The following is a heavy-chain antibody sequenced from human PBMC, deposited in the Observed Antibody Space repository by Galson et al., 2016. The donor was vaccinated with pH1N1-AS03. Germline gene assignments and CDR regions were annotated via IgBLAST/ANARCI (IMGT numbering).Heavy chain of an antibody. CDR1: GDSVSSNSAA. CDR3: ARGHYSSSFYWFDP. Sequence: CAISGDSVSSNSAAWNWIRPSPSRGLEWLGRTYYRSKWYNDYAVSVKNRITINPDTSKNQFSLQLNSVTPEDTAVYYCARGHYSSSFYWFDPWGQGTLVTVSS. V-gene: IGHV6-1*01. J-gene: IGHJ5*02. D-gene: IGHD6-6*01. CDR2: TYYRSKWYN.